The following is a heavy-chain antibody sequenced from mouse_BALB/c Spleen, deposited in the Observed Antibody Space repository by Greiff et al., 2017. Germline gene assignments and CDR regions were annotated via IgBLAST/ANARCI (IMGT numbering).Heavy chain of an antibody. CDR1: GFTFTDYY. CDR2: IRNKANGYTT. CDR3: ARDKYGNYDAMDY. V-gene: IGHV7-3*02. J-gene: IGHJ4*01. Sequence: EVQLQESGGGLVQPGGSLRLSCATSGFTFTDYYMSWVRQPPGKALEWLGFIRNKANGYTTEYSASVKGRFTISRDNSQSILYLQMNTLRAEDSATYYCARDKYGNYDAMDYWGQGTSVTVSS. D-gene: IGHD2-1*01.